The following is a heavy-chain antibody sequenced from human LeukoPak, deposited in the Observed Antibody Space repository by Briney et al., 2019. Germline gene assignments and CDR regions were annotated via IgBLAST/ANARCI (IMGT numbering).Heavy chain of an antibody. V-gene: IGHV3-30*04. Sequence: GGSLRLSCAASGFTFSSYAMHWVRQAPGKGLEWVAVISYDGSNKYYADSVKGRFTISRDNSKNTLYLQMSSLRAEDTAVYYCAREPGGEYFDQPPFDYWGQGTLVTVSS. CDR1: GFTFSSYA. J-gene: IGHJ4*02. CDR3: AREPGGEYFDQPPFDY. D-gene: IGHD3-9*01. CDR2: ISYDGSNK.